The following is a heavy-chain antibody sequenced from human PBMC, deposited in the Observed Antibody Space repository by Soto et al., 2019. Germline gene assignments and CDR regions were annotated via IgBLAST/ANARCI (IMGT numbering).Heavy chain of an antibody. CDR3: AHTREIYGSESYDVDY. Sequence: QITLKESGPTLVKPTQSLTLTCTFSGFSLSTSGVRVGWIRQPPGKAQDWVAIIYWDDDKRYSPSLKSRLTITKDTSKYQVVLTMTNMDPVDTATYYCAHTREIYGSESYDVDYWGQGTLVTVSS. J-gene: IGHJ4*02. V-gene: IGHV2-5*02. CDR1: GFSLSTSGVR. CDR2: IYWDDDK. D-gene: IGHD3-10*01.